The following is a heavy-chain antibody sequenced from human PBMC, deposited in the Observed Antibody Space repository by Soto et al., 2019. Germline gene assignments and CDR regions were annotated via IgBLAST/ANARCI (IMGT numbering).Heavy chain of an antibody. V-gene: IGHV4-4*02. J-gene: IGHJ4*02. Sequence: QVQLQESGPGLVKPSGTLSLTCGVSGDSVSSPYYWCWVRQPPGKGLEWIGEVFHTGTTSYNPSLSSRVNKSMDKSNNQFYLNLSSVTAADTAVYYCARSAGWYAVHSWGPGTLVIVSS. CDR1: GDSVSSPYY. D-gene: IGHD6-19*01. CDR3: ARSAGWYAVHS. CDR2: VFHTGTT.